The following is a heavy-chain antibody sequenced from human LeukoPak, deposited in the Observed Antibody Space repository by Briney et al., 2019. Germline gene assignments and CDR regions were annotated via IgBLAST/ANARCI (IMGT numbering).Heavy chain of an antibody. CDR1: GFTFSSYS. CDR3: ARDLFTGATTVTTGGY. CDR2: ISSSSSYI. Sequence: PGGSLRLSCAASGFTFSSYSMNWVRQAPGKGLEWVSSISSSSSYIYYADSVKGRFTISRDNAKNSLYLQMNSLRAEDTAVYYCARDLFTGATTVTTGGYWGRGTLVTVSS. D-gene: IGHD4-17*01. J-gene: IGHJ4*02. V-gene: IGHV3-21*01.